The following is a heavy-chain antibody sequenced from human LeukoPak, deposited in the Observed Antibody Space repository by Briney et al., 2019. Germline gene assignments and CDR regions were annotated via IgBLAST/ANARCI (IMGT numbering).Heavy chain of an antibody. D-gene: IGHD3-22*01. J-gene: IGHJ5*02. CDR3: ARDPLDSSGLMNWFDP. V-gene: IGHV3-30-3*01. Sequence: GGSLRLSCAASGFTFSSYSMHWVRQAPGKGLEWVAVISYDGINKYYADSVKGRFTISRDNSKNTLYLQMNSLRTEDTAVYYCARDPLDSSGLMNWFDPWGQGTLVAVSS. CDR1: GFTFSSYS. CDR2: ISYDGINK.